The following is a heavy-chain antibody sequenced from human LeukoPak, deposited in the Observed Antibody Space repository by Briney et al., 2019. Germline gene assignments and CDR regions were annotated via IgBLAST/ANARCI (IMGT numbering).Heavy chain of an antibody. CDR1: GYSFTNYW. V-gene: IGHV5-51*01. D-gene: IGHD2-2*01. CDR3: VRHLSDITSCPNY. J-gene: IGHJ4*02. CDR2: IYPGDSET. Sequence: RGESLKISCKGSGYSFTNYWIGWVRQMPGKGLEWMGIIYPGDSETTYSPSFQGQVTFSADKSISSAYLQWNSLKASDTAIYYCVRHLSDITSCPNYWGPGTLITVAS.